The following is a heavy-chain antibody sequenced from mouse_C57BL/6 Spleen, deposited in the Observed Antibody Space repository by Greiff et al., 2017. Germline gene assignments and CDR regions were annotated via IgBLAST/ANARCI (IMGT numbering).Heavy chain of an antibody. V-gene: IGHV5-4*01. CDR2: ISDGGSYT. CDR1: GFTFSSYA. J-gene: IGHJ4*01. Sequence: EVQGVESGGGLVKPGGSLKLSCAASGFTFSSYAMSWVRQTPEKRLEWVATISDGGSYTYYPDNVKGRFTISRDNAKNNLYLQMSHLKSEDTAMYYCAREDGTRGIYYAMDYWGQGTSVTVSS. CDR3: AREDGTRGIYYAMDY. D-gene: IGHD2-1*01.